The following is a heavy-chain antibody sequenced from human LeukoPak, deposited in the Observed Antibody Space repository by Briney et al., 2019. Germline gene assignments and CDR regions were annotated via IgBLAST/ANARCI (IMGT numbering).Heavy chain of an antibody. V-gene: IGHV1-2*05. CDR2: INPNSGGT. J-gene: IGHJ5*02. CDR1: GYTFTGYY. Sequence: ASVKVSCKASGYTFTGYYTHWVRQAPGQGLEWMGRINPNSGGTNYAQKFQGRVTMTRDTSISTAYMELSRLRSDDTVVYYCARAYYDILTGYLYNWFDPWGQGTLVTVSS. D-gene: IGHD3-9*01. CDR3: ARAYYDILTGYLYNWFDP.